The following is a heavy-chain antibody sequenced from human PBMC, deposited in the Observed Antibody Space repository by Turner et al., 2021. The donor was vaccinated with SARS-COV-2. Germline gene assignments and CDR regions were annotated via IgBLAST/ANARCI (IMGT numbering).Heavy chain of an antibody. V-gene: IGHV4-59*08. CDR1: GGSISSYY. D-gene: IGHD6-19*01. CDR2: NHYSGST. CDR3: ARHGFSGWDGGGMDV. J-gene: IGHJ6*02. Sequence: QVQLPESGPGLVKPSETLSLTFTVPGGSISSYYWSWTRQPPGKGLEWIGYNHYSGSTNYNPSLKSRVTISVDTSKNQFSLKLSSVTAADTAVYYCARHGFSGWDGGGMDVWGQGTTVTVSS.